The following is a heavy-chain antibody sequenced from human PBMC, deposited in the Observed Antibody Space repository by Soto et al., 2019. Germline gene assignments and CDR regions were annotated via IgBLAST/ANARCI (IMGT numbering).Heavy chain of an antibody. J-gene: IGHJ6*02. D-gene: IGHD3-22*01. CDR2: IKEDGSEK. CDR1: GSTFSVYS. V-gene: IGHV3-7*01. Sequence: ALRLSCAASGSTFSVYSMTWVRQAPGKGLEWVANIKEDGSEKYYVDSVKGRFTISRDNAKNSLYLRMNSLSAEDKAVYYCARASHWSSGYYHYYYAMDVWGQGT. CDR3: ARASHWSSGYYHYYYAMDV.